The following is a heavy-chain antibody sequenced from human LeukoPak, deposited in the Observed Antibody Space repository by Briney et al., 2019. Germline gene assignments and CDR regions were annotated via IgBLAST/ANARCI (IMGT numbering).Heavy chain of an antibody. J-gene: IGHJ4*02. CDR2: ISGSGGST. V-gene: IGHV3-23*01. Sequence: PGGSLRLSCAASRFTFSSYAMTWVRQAPGKGLEWVSSISGSGGSTSYADSVKGRFTISRDNSKNTLYLQMNSLRAEDTAVYYCARGPLAVAGTVFDYWGQGTLVTVSS. D-gene: IGHD6-19*01. CDR1: RFTFSSYA. CDR3: ARGPLAVAGTVFDY.